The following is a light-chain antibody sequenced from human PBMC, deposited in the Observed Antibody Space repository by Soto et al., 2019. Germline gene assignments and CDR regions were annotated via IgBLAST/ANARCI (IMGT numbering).Light chain of an antibody. CDR3: QQYNNWPPYI. Sequence: EIVMTQSPATLSVSPGERATLSCRASQSVSSSLAWYQQKPGQAPRLLIYGASTRATGIPARFSGSGSGTEFTLTISSLQSEDFEVYYCQQYNNWPPYIFGQGTKVDIK. V-gene: IGKV3-15*01. CDR1: QSVSSS. J-gene: IGKJ2*01. CDR2: GAS.